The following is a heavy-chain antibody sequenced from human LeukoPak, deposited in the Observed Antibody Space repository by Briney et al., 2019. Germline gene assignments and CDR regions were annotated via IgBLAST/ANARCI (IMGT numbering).Heavy chain of an antibody. CDR3: ARVQRYCSGGSCYADLIDY. V-gene: IGHV3-7*01. J-gene: IGHJ4*02. CDR1: GFTFSSYA. CDR2: IKQDGSEK. D-gene: IGHD2-15*01. Sequence: GGSLRLSCAASGFTFSSYAMSWVRRAPGKGLEWVANIKQDGSEKYYVDSVKGRFTISRDNAKNSLYLQMNSLRAEDTGVYYCARVQRYCSGGSCYADLIDYWGQGTLVTVSS.